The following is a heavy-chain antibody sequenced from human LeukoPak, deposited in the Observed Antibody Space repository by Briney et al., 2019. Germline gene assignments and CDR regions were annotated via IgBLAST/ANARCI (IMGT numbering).Heavy chain of an antibody. V-gene: IGHV3-30-3*01. J-gene: IGHJ4*02. Sequence: GGSLRLSCAASGFTFSSYAMHWVRQAPGKGLEWVAVISYDGSNKYYADSVKGRFTISRDNSKNTLYPQMNSLRAEDTAVYYCARDPSPWLPYALFDYWGQGTLVTVSS. CDR3: ARDPSPWLPYALFDY. D-gene: IGHD5-18*01. CDR2: ISYDGSNK. CDR1: GFTFSSYA.